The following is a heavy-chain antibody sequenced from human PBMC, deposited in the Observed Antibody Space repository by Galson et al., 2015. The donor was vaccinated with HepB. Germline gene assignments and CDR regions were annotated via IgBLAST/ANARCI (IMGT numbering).Heavy chain of an antibody. CDR1: GFTVRSHY. Sequence: SLRLSCAAPGFTVRSHYMSWVRQAPGKGLEWVSVIYSGVSTYYADSVKGRFTISRHNSKNTLYLQMNSLRAEDTVVYYCARDGGEGWFDPWGQGTLVTVSS. J-gene: IGHJ5*02. CDR2: IYSGVST. CDR3: ARDGGEGWFDP. V-gene: IGHV3-53*04. D-gene: IGHD3-16*01.